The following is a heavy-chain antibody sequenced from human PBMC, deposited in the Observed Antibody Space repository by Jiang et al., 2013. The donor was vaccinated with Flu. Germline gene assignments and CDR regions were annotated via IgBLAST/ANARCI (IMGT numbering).Heavy chain of an antibody. Sequence: GSGLVKPSETLSLTCTVSGGSISSSSYYWGWIRQPPGKGLEWIGSIYYSGSTYYNPSLKSRVTISVDTSKNQFSLKLSSVTAADTAVYYCARHWGEDSSGWYWFDPGAREPWSPSPQ. D-gene: IGHD6-19*01. CDR3: ARHWGEDSSGWYWFDP. J-gene: IGHJ5*02. CDR1: GGSISSSSYY. CDR2: IYYSGST. V-gene: IGHV4-39*01.